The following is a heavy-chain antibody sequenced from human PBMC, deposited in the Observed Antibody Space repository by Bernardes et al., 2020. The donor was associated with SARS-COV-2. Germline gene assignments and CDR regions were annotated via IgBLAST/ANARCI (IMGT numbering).Heavy chain of an antibody. D-gene: IGHD6-13*01. CDR1: DGSINSYY. Sequence: SETLTLTCTVSDGSINSYYWSWIRQPPGKGLEYIGYIYYNGNTNYSPSLESRVTVTVDTSKNQFSLKLRSVTAADTAIYYCARSIAAAVSDYWGQGTLVTVSS. J-gene: IGHJ4*02. CDR2: IYYNGNT. V-gene: IGHV4-59*08. CDR3: ARSIAAAVSDY.